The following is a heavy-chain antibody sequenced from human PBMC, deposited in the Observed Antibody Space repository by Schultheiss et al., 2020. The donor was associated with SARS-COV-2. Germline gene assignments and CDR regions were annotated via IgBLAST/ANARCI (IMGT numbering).Heavy chain of an antibody. CDR2: IYYSGST. CDR3: ARVVPAAGWFDP. J-gene: IGHJ5*02. D-gene: IGHD2-2*01. V-gene: IGHV4-31*03. CDR1: GGSISSGGYY. Sequence: SQTLSLTCTVSGGSISSGGYYWSWIRQHPGKGLEWIGYIYYSGSTYYNPSLKSRVTISVDTSKNQFSLKVNSVTAADTAVYSCARVVPAAGWFDPWGQGTLVTVAS.